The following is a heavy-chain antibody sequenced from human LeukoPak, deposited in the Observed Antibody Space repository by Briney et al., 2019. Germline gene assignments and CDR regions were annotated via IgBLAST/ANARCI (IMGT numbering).Heavy chain of an antibody. Sequence: GGSLRLSCAASGFTFSTYGMDWVRQTPGKGLEWVSGIVGSGGTTYYADSVKGRFTISRDNSKNALYLQMNSLRAEDTAVYYCGRDLDWGAFDHWGQGTLVTVSS. CDR2: IVGSGGTT. CDR3: GRDLDWGAFDH. J-gene: IGHJ4*02. CDR1: GFTFSTYG. V-gene: IGHV3-23*01. D-gene: IGHD3-9*01.